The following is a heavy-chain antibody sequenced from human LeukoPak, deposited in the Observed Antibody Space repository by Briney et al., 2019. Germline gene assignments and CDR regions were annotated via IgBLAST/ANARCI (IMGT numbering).Heavy chain of an antibody. Sequence: SGGSLRLSCAASGFTFNYAWMSWVRQAPGKGLEWVSVIYGGGNIYYADSVKGRFTISRDNSKNTLYLQMNSLRAEDTAVYYCARGAGYNYPYYFDYWGQGTLVTVSS. CDR1: GFTFNYAW. CDR3: ARGAGYNYPYYFDY. J-gene: IGHJ4*02. V-gene: IGHV3-53*01. CDR2: IYGGGNI. D-gene: IGHD5-24*01.